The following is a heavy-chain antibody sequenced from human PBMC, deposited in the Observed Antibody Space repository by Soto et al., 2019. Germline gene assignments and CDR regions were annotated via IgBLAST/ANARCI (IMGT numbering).Heavy chain of an antibody. J-gene: IGHJ4*02. V-gene: IGHV3-33*01. CDR3: ARMYYYGSGSYWPLNY. D-gene: IGHD3-10*01. Sequence: GGSLRLSCAASGFTFSSYGMHWVRQAPGKGLEWVAVIWYDGSNKYYADSVKGRFTISRDNSKNTLYLQMNSLRAEDTAVYYCARMYYYGSGSYWPLNYWGQGTLVTVSS. CDR1: GFTFSSYG. CDR2: IWYDGSNK.